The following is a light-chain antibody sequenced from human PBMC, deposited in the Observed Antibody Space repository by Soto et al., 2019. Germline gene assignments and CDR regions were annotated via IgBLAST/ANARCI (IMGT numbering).Light chain of an antibody. CDR1: SGHSSYA. Sequence: QPVLTQSPSGSASLGASVKLTCTLSSGHSSYAIAWHQQQPEKGPRYLMKLNSDGSHSKGDGIPDRFSGSSSGAERYLTISSLQSEDEADYYCQTWGTGPWVFGGGTKLTVL. V-gene: IGLV4-69*01. CDR3: QTWGTGPWV. J-gene: IGLJ3*02. CDR2: LNSDGSH.